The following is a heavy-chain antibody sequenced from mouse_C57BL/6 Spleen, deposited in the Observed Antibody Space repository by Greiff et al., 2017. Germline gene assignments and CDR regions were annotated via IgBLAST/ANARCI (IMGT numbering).Heavy chain of an antibody. V-gene: IGHV5-17*01. J-gene: IGHJ1*03. D-gene: IGHD1-1*01. CDR1: GFTFSDYG. CDR3: ATGTTVVATDYWYFDV. CDR2: ISSGSSTI. Sequence: EVQGVESGGGLVKPGGSLKLSCAASGFTFSDYGMHWVRQAPEKGLEWVAYISSGSSTIYYADTVKGRFTISRDNAKNTLFLQMTSLRSEDTAMYYCATGTTVVATDYWYFDVWGTGTTVTVSS.